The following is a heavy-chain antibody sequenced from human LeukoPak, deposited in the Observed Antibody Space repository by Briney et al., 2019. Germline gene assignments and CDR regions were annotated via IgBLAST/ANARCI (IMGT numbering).Heavy chain of an antibody. Sequence: SETLSLTCTVSGGSISTYYWNWIRQPPGKGLEWIGYISYSGATNYDPSLKSRVTISLDTSKHQFSLILNSVTAADTAVYYCARGGPGSGWHYYLDYWGQGTLATVSS. CDR2: ISYSGAT. V-gene: IGHV4-59*01. J-gene: IGHJ4*02. D-gene: IGHD3-22*01. CDR1: GGSISTYY. CDR3: ARGGPGSGWHYYLDY.